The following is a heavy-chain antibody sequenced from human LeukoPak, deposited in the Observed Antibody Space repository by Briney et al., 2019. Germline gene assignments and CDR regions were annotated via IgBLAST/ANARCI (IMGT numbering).Heavy chain of an antibody. CDR3: ARDTPENHAFDI. CDR2: IYYSGTT. CDR1: GGSISSSY. Sequence: SETLSLTCTISGGSISSSYWSWIRQPPGKGLEWIGYIYYSGTTNYDPSLKSRVTISIDTSKNQFSLKLSSVTAADTAVYYCARDTPENHAFDIWGQGTMVTVSS. J-gene: IGHJ3*02. V-gene: IGHV4-59*01.